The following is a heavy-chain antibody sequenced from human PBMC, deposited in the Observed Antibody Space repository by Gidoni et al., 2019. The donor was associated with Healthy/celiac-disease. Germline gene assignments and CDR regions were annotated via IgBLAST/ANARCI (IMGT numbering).Heavy chain of an antibody. CDR3: AKAPGVVVHRPYYFDY. CDR1: GFTFADCA. V-gene: IGHV3-9*01. Sequence: EVQLVESGGGLVQPGRSLRLYCAASGFTFADCAMHWVRQAPGKGLEWVSGISWNSGSIGYADSVKGRFTISRDNAKNSLYLQMNSLRAEDTALYYCAKAPGVVVHRPYYFDYWGQGTLVTVSS. CDR2: ISWNSGSI. J-gene: IGHJ4*02. D-gene: IGHD3-22*01.